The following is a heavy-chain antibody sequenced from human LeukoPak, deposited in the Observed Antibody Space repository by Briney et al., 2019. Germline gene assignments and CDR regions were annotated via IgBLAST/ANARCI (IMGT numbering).Heavy chain of an antibody. CDR1: GFTFDDYA. D-gene: IGHD2-21*02. Sequence: GGSLRLSCAASGFTFDDYAMHWVRQAPGKGLELVSLISGDGGSTYYADSVKGRFTISRDNSKNSLYLQMNSLRTEDTALYYCAKDIWPHIVVVTATPDYWGQGTLVTVSS. CDR2: ISGDGGST. V-gene: IGHV3-43*02. CDR3: AKDIWPHIVVVTATPDY. J-gene: IGHJ4*02.